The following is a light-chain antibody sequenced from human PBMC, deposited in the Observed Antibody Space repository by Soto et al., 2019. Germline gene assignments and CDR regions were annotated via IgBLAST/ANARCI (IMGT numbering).Light chain of an antibody. CDR2: EAS. V-gene: IGKV1-5*01. CDR3: LQYKSGST. Sequence: DIQMTQSPSTLSTSVGDRATITCRASQNIDRWLAWYQQKPGKAPKLLIYEASSLEGGVPSRFSGSGSGTEFTLTVSGLQAEDFATYWCLQYKSGSTFGQGTKLDFK. CDR1: QNIDRW. J-gene: IGKJ1*01.